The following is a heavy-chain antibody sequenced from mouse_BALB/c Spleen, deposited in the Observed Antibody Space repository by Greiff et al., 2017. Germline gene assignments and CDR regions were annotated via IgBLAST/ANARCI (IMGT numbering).Heavy chain of an antibody. CDR3: TRCDYDRYYAMDY. V-gene: IGHV1-5*01. D-gene: IGHD2-4*01. CDR2: IYPGNSDT. Sequence: VQLQQSGTVLARPGASVKMSCKASGYSFTSYWMHWVKQRPGQGLEWIGAIYPGNSDTSYNQKFKGKAKLTAVTSASTAYMELSSLTNEDSAVYYCTRCDYDRYYAMDYWGQGTSVTVSS. CDR1: GYSFTSYW. J-gene: IGHJ4*01.